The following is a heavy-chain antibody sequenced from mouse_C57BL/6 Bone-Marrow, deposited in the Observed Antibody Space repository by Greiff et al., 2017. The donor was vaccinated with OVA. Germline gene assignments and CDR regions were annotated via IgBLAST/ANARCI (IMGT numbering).Heavy chain of an antibody. J-gene: IGHJ2*01. D-gene: IGHD1-1*01. CDR3: ARGPSPGRGD. Sequence: QVQLKQSGAELVRPGASVKLSCKASGYTFTDYYINWVKQRPGQGLEWIARIYPGSGNTYYNEKFKGKATLTAEKSSSTAYMQLSSLTSEDSAVYVCARGPSPGRGDWGQGTTLTVSS. CDR1: GYTFTDYY. V-gene: IGHV1-76*01. CDR2: IYPGSGNT.